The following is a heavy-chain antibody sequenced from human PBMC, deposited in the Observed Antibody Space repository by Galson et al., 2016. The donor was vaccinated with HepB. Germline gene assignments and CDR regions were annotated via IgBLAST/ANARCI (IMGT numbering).Heavy chain of an antibody. CDR1: GGSISSHDYY. Sequence: TLSLTCTVSGGSISSHDYYWNWIRQHPGKGLEWIGYIYYSGSTYYNPSLGGRVTMSVDTSKNQFSLKLSSVTAADTAVYYCARDSGNCSSTSCFENWFDPWGQATLVTVSS. CDR3: ARDSGNCSSTSCFENWFDP. J-gene: IGHJ5*02. D-gene: IGHD2-2*01. CDR2: IYYSGST. V-gene: IGHV4-31*03.